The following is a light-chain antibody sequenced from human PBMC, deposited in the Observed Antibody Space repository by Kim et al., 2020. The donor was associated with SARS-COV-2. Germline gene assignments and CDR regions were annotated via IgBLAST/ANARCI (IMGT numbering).Light chain of an antibody. V-gene: IGKV1-27*01. CDR2: AAS. CDR3: QKYNSAPWT. Sequence: ASGGARVTTTCRARQDIANSLAWYQQKPGKVPQVLIYAASTLQSGVPSRFSGSGSGTEFTLTIGSLQTEDVATYYCQKYNSAPWTFGPGTKVDIK. CDR1: QDIANS. J-gene: IGKJ1*01.